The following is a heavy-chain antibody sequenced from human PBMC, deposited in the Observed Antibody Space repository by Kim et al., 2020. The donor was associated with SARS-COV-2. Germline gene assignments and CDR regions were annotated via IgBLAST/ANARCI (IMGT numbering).Heavy chain of an antibody. CDR2: ISYDGSTK. CDR3: GRACYNWIRGGAIGG. D-gene: IGHD1-20*01. Sequence: GGSLRLSCAASGFTFSSYGMHWVRQAPGKGLEWVAAISYDGSTKYYAYSVKGRFTITRDNSKTSFYQQMSMLRADATAVYYCGRACYNWIRGGAIGGWG. CDR1: GFTFSSYG. V-gene: IGHV3-30*03. J-gene: IGHJ3*01.